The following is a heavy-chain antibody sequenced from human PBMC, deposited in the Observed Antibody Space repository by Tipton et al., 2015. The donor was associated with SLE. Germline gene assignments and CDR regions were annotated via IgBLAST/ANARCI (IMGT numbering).Heavy chain of an antibody. D-gene: IGHD3-10*01. Sequence: TLSLTCTVSGGSISSGGYYWSWIRQAPGKGLEWIGEINHSGSTSYNPSLKSRVTISVDTSKNQFSLKVSSVTAADTAVYYCAKNSGSYYFDDWGQGTLVTVSS. J-gene: IGHJ4*02. V-gene: IGHV4-61*08. CDR3: AKNSGSYYFDD. CDR1: GGSISSGGYY. CDR2: INHSGST.